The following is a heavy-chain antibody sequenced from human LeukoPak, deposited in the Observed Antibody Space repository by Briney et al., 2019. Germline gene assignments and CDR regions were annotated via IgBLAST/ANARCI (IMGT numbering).Heavy chain of an antibody. V-gene: IGHV3-11*04. CDR1: GFTFSDFY. J-gene: IGHJ4*02. CDR2: ISSVGTTI. CDR3: ASAHRIEYFDS. Sequence: GGSLRLSCAASGFTFSDFYMSWIRQAPGKGLEWVSYISSVGTTIFYSDSVKGRFTISRDNAKNSVYLQMNSLRAEDTAVCYCASAHRIEYFDSWGLGTLVTVSS. D-gene: IGHD1-14*01.